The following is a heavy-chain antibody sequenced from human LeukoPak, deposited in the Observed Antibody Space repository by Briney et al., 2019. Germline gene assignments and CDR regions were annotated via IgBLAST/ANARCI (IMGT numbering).Heavy chain of an antibody. J-gene: IGHJ4*02. Sequence: SETLSLTCTVSGVSISSYYWSWIRQPPGKGLEWIGYYSGSTNYNPSLKSRVTISVDTSKNQFSLKLSSVTAADTAVYYCARAGSSGWYQRGIDYWGQGTLVTVSS. CDR3: ARAGSSGWYQRGIDY. V-gene: IGHV4-59*01. CDR1: GVSISSYY. CDR2: YSGST. D-gene: IGHD6-19*01.